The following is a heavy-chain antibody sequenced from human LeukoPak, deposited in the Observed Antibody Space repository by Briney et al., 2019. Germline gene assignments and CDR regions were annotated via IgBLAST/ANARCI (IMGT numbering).Heavy chain of an antibody. CDR2: INPDSGGT. CDR1: GYTFTSYY. V-gene: IGHV1-2*02. D-gene: IGHD5-24*01. J-gene: IGHJ4*02. CDR3: ARRPEDGYNYIDY. Sequence: ASVKVSCKASGYTFTSYYMHWVRQAPGQPLEWMGWINPDSGGTNYAQIFQGRVTMTRVTSISTAYMELTSLRSDDTAVYYCARRPEDGYNYIDYWGQGTLVTVSS.